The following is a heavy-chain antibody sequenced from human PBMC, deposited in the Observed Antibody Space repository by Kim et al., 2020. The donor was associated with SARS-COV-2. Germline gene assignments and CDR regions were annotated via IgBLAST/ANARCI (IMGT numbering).Heavy chain of an antibody. CDR3: ARWDSSGFNWFDP. D-gene: IGHD3-22*01. CDR2: IYYSGST. CDR1: GGPISSYY. J-gene: IGHJ5*02. Sequence: SETLSLTCTVSGGPISSYYWSWIRQPPGKGLEWIGYIYYSGSTNYNPSLKSRVTISVDTSKNQFSLKLSSVTAADTAVYYCARWDSSGFNWFDPSGQGTL. V-gene: IGHV4-59*01.